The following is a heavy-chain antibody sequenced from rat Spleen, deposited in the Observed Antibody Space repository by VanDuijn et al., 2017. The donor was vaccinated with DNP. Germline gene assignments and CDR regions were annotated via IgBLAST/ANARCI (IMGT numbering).Heavy chain of an antibody. Sequence: EVQLAESGGGLVQPGGSLKLSCAASGFTFSDYNMAWVRQAPKKGLEWVATIFYDGISTYYGDSVKGRFTISRDNVKSTLYLQMNSLRSEDTATYYCTRGLGAQNWFAYWGQGTLVTVSS. CDR2: IFYDGIST. V-gene: IGHV5S10*01. J-gene: IGHJ3*01. D-gene: IGHD5-1*01. CDR3: TRGLGAQNWFAY. CDR1: GFTFSDYN.